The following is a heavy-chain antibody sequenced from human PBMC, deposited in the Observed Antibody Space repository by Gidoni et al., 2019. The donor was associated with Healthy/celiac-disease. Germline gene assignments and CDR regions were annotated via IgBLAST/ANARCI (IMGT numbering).Heavy chain of an antibody. CDR1: GYTFTSYG. CDR2: ISAYNGNT. D-gene: IGHD4-4*01. V-gene: IGHV1-18*01. J-gene: IGHJ6*02. CDR3: ARVPATVTTSYYYYGMDV. Sequence: QVQLVQSGAEVKKPGASVKVSCKASGYTFTSYGISWVRQAPGQGLEWMGWISAYNGNTNDAQKLQGRVTMTTDTSTSTAYMELRSLRSDDTAVYYCARVPATVTTSYYYYGMDVWGQGTTVTVSS.